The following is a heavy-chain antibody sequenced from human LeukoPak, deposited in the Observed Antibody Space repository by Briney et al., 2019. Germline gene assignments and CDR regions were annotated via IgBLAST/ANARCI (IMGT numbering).Heavy chain of an antibody. Sequence: SDTLSLTCTVSGGSISSSSYYWGWIRQPPGKGLEWIGSIYYSGSTYYNPSLKSRVTISVDTSKNQFSLKLSSVTAADTAVYYCARDLTGMVRGRFDPWGQGTLVTVSS. D-gene: IGHD3-10*01. CDR2: IYYSGST. V-gene: IGHV4-39*07. CDR3: ARDLTGMVRGRFDP. J-gene: IGHJ5*02. CDR1: GGSISSSSYY.